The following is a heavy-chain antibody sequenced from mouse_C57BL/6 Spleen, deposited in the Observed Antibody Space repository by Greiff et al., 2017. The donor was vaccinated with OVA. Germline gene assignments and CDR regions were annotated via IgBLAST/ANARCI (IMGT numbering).Heavy chain of an antibody. Sequence: EVQLKESGTVLARPGASVKMSCKTSGYTFTSYWMHWVKQRPGQGLEWIGAIYPGNSDTSYNQKVKGKAKLTAVTSASTAYMELSSLKNEDSAVYYCTGYSNYVSWYFDVWGTGTTVTVSS. D-gene: IGHD2-5*01. V-gene: IGHV1-5*01. J-gene: IGHJ1*03. CDR3: TGYSNYVSWYFDV. CDR2: IYPGNSDT. CDR1: GYTFTSYW.